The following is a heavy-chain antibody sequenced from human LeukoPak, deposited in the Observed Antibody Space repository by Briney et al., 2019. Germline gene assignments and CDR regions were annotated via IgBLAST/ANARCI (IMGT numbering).Heavy chain of an antibody. CDR1: GGSISSGGYS. CDR2: IYHSGSI. CDR3: ARDAAAGTWYFDL. J-gene: IGHJ2*01. Sequence: SQTLSLTCAVSGGSISSGGYSWSWIRQPPGKGLEWIGYIYHSGSIYYNPSLKSRGTISVDRSKNQFSLKLSSVTAADTAVYYCARDAAAGTWYFDLWGQGTLVTVSS. V-gene: IGHV4-30-2*01. D-gene: IGHD6-13*01.